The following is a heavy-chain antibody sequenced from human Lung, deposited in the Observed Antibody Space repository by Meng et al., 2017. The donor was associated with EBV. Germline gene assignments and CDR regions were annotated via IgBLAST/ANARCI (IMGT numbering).Heavy chain of an antibody. CDR2: ISTNTGTP. CDR3: ARGGNFDP. D-gene: IGHD2/OR15-2a*01. Sequence: QVQLVKSGSDLNKPXXSVKVSCKASGYTFSTYTINWVRQAHGRGLEWMGWISTNTGTPTYTQGFTGRFVFSLDTSVSTAYLQISSLKAEDTAVYYCARGGNFDPGGQGTLVTVSS. CDR1: GYTFSTYT. V-gene: IGHV7-4-1*02. J-gene: IGHJ5*02.